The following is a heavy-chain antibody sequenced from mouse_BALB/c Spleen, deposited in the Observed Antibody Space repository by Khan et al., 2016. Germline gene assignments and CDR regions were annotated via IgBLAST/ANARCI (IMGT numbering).Heavy chain of an antibody. D-gene: IGHD2-2*01. CDR2: VNRYNDYT. Sequence: EVQLQESGAELVRPGASVKISCKAFGYTFTNHHINWVKQRPGQGLDWIGDVNRYNDYTTYNQTFKGKATFTVYKSSSTASMKLSSLTSEDSAVYYCSRKWFGTYVLHAYGHRGTLVTVSA. CDR3: SRKWFGTYVLHAY. J-gene: IGHJ3*01. V-gene: IGHV1S45*01. CDR1: GYTFTNHH.